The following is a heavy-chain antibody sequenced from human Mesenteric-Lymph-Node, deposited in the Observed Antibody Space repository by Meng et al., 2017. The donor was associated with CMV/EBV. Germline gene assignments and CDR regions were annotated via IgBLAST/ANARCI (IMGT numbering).Heavy chain of an antibody. Sequence: SETLSLTCTVSGGSISTYYWSWIRQPPGRGLEWIGYMYYSRSTNYNPSLKSRVTISVDTSKNQFSLKLSSVTAADTAVYYCARVTYCSSSRCYPGNYNYYGMDVWGQGTTVTVSS. J-gene: IGHJ6*02. CDR1: GGSISTYY. CDR2: MYYSRST. V-gene: IGHV4-59*01. CDR3: ARVTYCSSSRCYPGNYNYYGMDV. D-gene: IGHD2-2*01.